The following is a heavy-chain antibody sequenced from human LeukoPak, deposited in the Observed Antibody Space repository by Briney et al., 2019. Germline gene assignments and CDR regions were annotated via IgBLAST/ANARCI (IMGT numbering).Heavy chain of an antibody. J-gene: IGHJ3*02. V-gene: IGHV4-59*01. CDR1: GGSISSYY. Sequence: PSETLSLTCTVSGGSISSYYWSWIRQPPGKGLEWTGYIYYSGSTNYNPSLKSRVTISVDTSKNQFSLKLSSVTAADTAVYYCARDQYYYDSSGYYYDAFDIWGQGTMVTVSS. CDR2: IYYSGST. D-gene: IGHD3-22*01. CDR3: ARDQYYYDSSGYYYDAFDI.